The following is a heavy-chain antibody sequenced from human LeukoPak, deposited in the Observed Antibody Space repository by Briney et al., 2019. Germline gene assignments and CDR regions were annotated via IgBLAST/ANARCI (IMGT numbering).Heavy chain of an antibody. CDR3: ARVGVEMATIGDYYFDY. CDR1: GGSFSGYY. Sequence: SETLSLTCAVYGGSFSGYYWSWIRQPPGKGLGWIGEINHSGSTNYNPSLKSRVTISVDTSKNQFSLKLSSVTAADTAVYYCARVGVEMATIGDYYFDYWGQGTLVTVSS. CDR2: INHSGST. V-gene: IGHV4-34*01. J-gene: IGHJ4*02. D-gene: IGHD5-24*01.